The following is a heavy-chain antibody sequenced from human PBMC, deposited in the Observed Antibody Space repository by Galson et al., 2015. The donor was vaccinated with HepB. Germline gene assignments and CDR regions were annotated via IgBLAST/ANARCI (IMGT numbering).Heavy chain of an antibody. CDR3: ARVRTTLVREVITNNWFDS. CDR2: ISAGSTYT. V-gene: IGHV3-11*06. Sequence: SLRLSCAASGFTFSDYYMSWIRQAPGKGLEWVSYISAGSTYTNYADSVKGRFTISRDNAKNSLYLQMNSLRAEDTAVYYCARVRTTLVREVITNNWFDSWGQGTLVTVSS. D-gene: IGHD3-10*01. J-gene: IGHJ5*01. CDR1: GFTFSDYY.